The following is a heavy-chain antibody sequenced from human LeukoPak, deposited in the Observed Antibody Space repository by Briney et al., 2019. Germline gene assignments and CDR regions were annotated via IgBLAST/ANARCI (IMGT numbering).Heavy chain of an antibody. J-gene: IGHJ4*02. V-gene: IGHV3-30-3*01. D-gene: IGHD3-22*01. CDR2: ISYDGSNK. CDR1: GFTFSSYA. Sequence: SGGSLRLSCAASGFTFSSYAMHWVRQAPGKGLEWVAVISYDGSNKYYADSVKGRFTISRDNSKDTLYLQMNSLRAEDTAVYYCAKEGDYYDSSGYYHWGQGTLVTVSS. CDR3: AKEGDYYDSSGYYH.